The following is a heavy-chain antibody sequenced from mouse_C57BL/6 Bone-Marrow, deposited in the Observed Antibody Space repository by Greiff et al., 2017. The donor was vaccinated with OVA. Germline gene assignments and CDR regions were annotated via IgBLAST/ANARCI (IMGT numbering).Heavy chain of an antibody. J-gene: IGHJ3*01. Sequence: QVHVKQSGPELVKPGASVKLSCKASGYTFTSYDINWVQQRPGQGLAWIGWISPRDGSAKYNEKFKGKATLTVDTSSSTAYMELHSLTSEDSAVYCCARRETLLWFAYWGQGTLVTVSA. CDR2: ISPRDGSA. CDR3: ARRETLLWFAY. CDR1: GYTFTSYD. D-gene: IGHD2-1*01. V-gene: IGHV1-85*01.